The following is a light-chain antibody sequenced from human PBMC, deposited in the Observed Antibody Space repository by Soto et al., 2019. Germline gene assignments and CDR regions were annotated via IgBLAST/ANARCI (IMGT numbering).Light chain of an antibody. Sequence: AIRMNQSPSSFSASTGDRVTITCRASQGISSHLDWYQVKPSKAPRLLIYTASYLESGVPSRYSGSGSGTDFPLTMSSLQSEDFAVYYWQQYFSYPLTFGGGTKVEIK. CDR2: TAS. V-gene: IGKV1-8*01. J-gene: IGKJ4*01. CDR3: QQYFSYPLT. CDR1: QGISSH.